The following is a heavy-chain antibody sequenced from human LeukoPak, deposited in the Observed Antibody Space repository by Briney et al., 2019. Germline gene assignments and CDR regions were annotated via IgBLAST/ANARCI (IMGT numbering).Heavy chain of an antibody. J-gene: IGHJ6*03. V-gene: IGHV4-34*01. D-gene: IGHD6-13*01. CDR1: GGSFSGYY. CDR2: INHSGST. Sequence: SETLSLTCAVYGGSFSGYYWSWIRQPPGKGLEWIGEINHSGSTNYNPSLKSRVTISVDTSKNQFSLKLSSVTAADTAVYYCARAAEAGTITYMDVWGKGTTVTVSS. CDR3: ARAAEAGTITYMDV.